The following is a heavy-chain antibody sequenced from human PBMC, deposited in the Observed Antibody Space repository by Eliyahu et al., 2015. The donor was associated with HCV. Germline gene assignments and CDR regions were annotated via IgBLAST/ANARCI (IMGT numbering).Heavy chain of an antibody. D-gene: IGHD5-12*01. J-gene: IGHJ5*02. Sequence: QVQLQESGPGRVKPSETLSLTCTVSGGXISSYYXSWIRQPPGXGLXWIGYIYXSGSTNYNPSLKSRVTISVDTSKNQFSLKLSSVTAADTAVYYCARHSGYGKDNWFDPWGQGTMVTVSS. V-gene: IGHV4-59*08. CDR1: GGXISSYY. CDR3: ARHSGYGKDNWFDP. CDR2: IYXSGST.